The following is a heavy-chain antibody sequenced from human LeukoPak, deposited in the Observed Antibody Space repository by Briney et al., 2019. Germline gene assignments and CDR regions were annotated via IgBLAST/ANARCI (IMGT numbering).Heavy chain of an antibody. CDR3: AKLREPFDY. V-gene: IGHV3-30*18. D-gene: IGHD1-14*01. CDR1: GFTFSSYG. Sequence: PGRSLRLSCAASGFTFSSYGMHWVRQAPGKGLEWVAVISYDGSNKYYADSVKGRFTISRDNSKNTLYLQMNSLRAEDTAVYYCAKLREPFDYWGQGTLVTVSS. CDR2: ISYDGSNK. J-gene: IGHJ4*02.